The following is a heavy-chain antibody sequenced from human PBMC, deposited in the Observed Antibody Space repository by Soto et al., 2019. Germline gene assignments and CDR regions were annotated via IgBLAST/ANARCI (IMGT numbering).Heavy chain of an antibody. V-gene: IGHV3-30-3*01. J-gene: IGHJ4*02. CDR3: ARASPDFDY. CDR1: GFTFSSYA. Sequence: GGSLRLSCAASGFTFSSYAMHWVLQAPGKGLEWVAVISYDGSNKYYADSVKGRFTISRDNSKNTLYLQMNSLRAEDTAVYYCARASPDFDYWGQGTLVTVSS. CDR2: ISYDGSNK.